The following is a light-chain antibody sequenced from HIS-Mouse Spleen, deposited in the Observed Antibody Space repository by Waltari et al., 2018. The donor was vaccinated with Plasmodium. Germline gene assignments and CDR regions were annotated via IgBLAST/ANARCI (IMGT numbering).Light chain of an antibody. CDR2: EDS. V-gene: IGLV3-10*01. Sequence: SYELTQPPSVSVSPGQTARITCSGDALPKKYAYWYQQKSGQAPVLVIYEDSKRPSGILVRFSGSSSGTMATWTISGAQVEDEADYYCYSTDSSGNHRVFGGGTKLTVL. J-gene: IGLJ3*02. CDR1: ALPKKY. CDR3: YSTDSSGNHRV.